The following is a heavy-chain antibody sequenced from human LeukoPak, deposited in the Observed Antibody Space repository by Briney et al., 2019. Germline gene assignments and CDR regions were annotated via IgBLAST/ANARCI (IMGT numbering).Heavy chain of an antibody. Sequence: GASVKVSCKASGYTLTVYYIHWVRQAPGQGLEWMGRINPNSGGTNYAQKFQGRVTMTRDTSISTAYMELSRLRSDDTAVYYCHGGPEHDYWGQGTLVTVSS. CDR1: GYTLTVYY. V-gene: IGHV1-2*06. CDR2: INPNSGGT. CDR3: HGGPEHDY. J-gene: IGHJ4*02. D-gene: IGHD1/OR15-1a*01.